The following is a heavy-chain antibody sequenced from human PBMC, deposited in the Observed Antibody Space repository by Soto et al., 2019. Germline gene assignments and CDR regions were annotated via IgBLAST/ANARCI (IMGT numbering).Heavy chain of an antibody. D-gene: IGHD4-17*01. Sequence: GASVKVSCKASGYTFIGFYMHWVRQAPGQGLEWMGWINPNNGGTNYVQKFQDRVTMTRDTSITTAYMELSGLRSDDTAVYYCARDPGPYGDYSYWGQGTLVTVSS. CDR3: ARDPGPYGDYSY. CDR2: INPNNGGT. J-gene: IGHJ4*02. V-gene: IGHV1-2*02. CDR1: GYTFIGFY.